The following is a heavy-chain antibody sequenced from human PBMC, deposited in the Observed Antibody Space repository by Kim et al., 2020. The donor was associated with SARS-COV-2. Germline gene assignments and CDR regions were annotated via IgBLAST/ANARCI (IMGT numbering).Heavy chain of an antibody. CDR3: AKDQRVYDSSGYFGDYYYGMDV. CDR1: GFTFSSYA. Sequence: GGSLRLSCAASGFTFSSYAMSWVRQAPGKGLEWVSAISGSGGRTYYADSVKGRFTISRDNSKNTLYLQMNSLRAEDTAVYYCAKDQRVYDSSGYFGDYYYGMDVWGQGTTVTVSS. D-gene: IGHD3-22*01. J-gene: IGHJ6*02. CDR2: ISGSGGRT. V-gene: IGHV3-23*01.